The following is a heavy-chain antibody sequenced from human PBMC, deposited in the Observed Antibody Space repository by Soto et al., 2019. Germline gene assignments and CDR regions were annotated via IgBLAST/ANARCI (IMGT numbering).Heavy chain of an antibody. CDR3: ARGRAVAGYVAFDI. J-gene: IGHJ3*02. Sequence: ASVKVSCKASGYTFTSYDINWVRQATGQGLEWMGWMNPNSGNTGYAQKFQGRVTMTRNTSISTAYMELSSLRSEDTAVYYCARGRAVAGYVAFDIWGQGTMVTVSS. D-gene: IGHD6-19*01. CDR2: MNPNSGNT. CDR1: GYTFTSYD. V-gene: IGHV1-8*01.